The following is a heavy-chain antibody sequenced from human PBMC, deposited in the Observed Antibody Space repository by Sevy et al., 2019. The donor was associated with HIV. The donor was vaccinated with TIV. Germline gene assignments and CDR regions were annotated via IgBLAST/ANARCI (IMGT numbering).Heavy chain of an antibody. CDR1: GFAPSTYG. CDR2: IGYDGSNK. V-gene: IGHV3-33*01. D-gene: IGHD2-8*01. Sequence: GESLKISCAASGFAPSTYGMHWVRQAPGKGLEWVAVIGYDGSNKYYADSVKGRFSISRDNSRNTLFLQMDSLRAEDTAVYYRARDPRMYGDYLLAYFDYWGQGTLVTVSS. J-gene: IGHJ4*02. CDR3: ARDPRMYGDYLLAYFDY.